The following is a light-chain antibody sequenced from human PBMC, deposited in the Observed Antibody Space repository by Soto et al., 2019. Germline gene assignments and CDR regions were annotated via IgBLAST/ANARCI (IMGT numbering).Light chain of an antibody. J-gene: IGKJ4*01. CDR3: QRVTVYPST. Sequence: IQLNQSPSYLSASVGDRVTITCRASQGINSYLGWYQQKQGKAPNLLIYDASTLHSGVPSRFSGGGSGTYFTLTNSSLQPEDFATYNSQRVTVYPSTCGGGSNLESK. CDR2: DAS. CDR1: QGINSY. V-gene: IGKV1-9*01.